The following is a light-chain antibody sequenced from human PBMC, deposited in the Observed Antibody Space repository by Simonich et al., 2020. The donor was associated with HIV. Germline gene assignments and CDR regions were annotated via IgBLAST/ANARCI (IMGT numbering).Light chain of an antibody. CDR3: QQYYSTPT. CDR2: WAS. V-gene: IGKV4-1*01. CDR1: QSVLYSSNNKNY. J-gene: IGKJ2*01. Sequence: DIVMTQSPDSLAVSLGERATINCKSSQSVLYSSNNKNYLAWYQQKPGQPPKLLIYWASTRESGVPDRFSGSGSGTDFTLTIRSLQAEDVAVYYCQQYYSTPTFGKGTKLEIK.